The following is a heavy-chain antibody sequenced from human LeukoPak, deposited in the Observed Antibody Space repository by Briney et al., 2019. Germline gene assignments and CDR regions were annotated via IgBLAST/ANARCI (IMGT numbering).Heavy chain of an antibody. J-gene: IGHJ4*02. D-gene: IGHD6-19*01. CDR1: GGTFSSYA. CDR2: INPNSGGT. V-gene: IGHV1-2*02. CDR3: AREDSSGWYVFDY. Sequence: ASVKVSCKASGGTFSSYAISWVRQAPGQGLEWMGWINPNSGGTNYAQKFQGRVTMTRDTSISTAYMELSRLRSDDTAVYYCAREDSSGWYVFDYWGQGTLVTASS.